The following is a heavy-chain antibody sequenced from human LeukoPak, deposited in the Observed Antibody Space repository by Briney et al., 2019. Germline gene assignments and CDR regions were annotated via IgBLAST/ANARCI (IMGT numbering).Heavy chain of an antibody. J-gene: IGHJ4*02. V-gene: IGHV4-39*07. Sequence: SETLSLTCTVSGGSISSYSSYYWGWIRQPPGKGLEWIGNIYYDTSTYYNPSLKSRVTISVDTSKNQFSLKLNSVTAADTAVYYCAREGLSYDFWSGYHNTYFDYWGQGTLVTVSS. CDR2: IYYDTST. D-gene: IGHD3-3*01. CDR1: GGSISSYSSYY. CDR3: AREGLSYDFWSGYHNTYFDY.